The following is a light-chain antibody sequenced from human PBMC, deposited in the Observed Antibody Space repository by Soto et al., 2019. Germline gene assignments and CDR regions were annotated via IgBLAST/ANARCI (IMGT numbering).Light chain of an antibody. Sequence: QSVLTQPASVSGSPGQSITISSTGTSSDVGGCNCVSWYQQHPGKAPKLMIYEVNNRPSGVSNRFSGSKSGNAASLTISGLQAEDEADYYCSSFTTTRTYVFGTGTKLTVL. V-gene: IGLV2-14*01. CDR1: SSDVGGCNC. CDR2: EVN. CDR3: SSFTTTRTYV. J-gene: IGLJ1*01.